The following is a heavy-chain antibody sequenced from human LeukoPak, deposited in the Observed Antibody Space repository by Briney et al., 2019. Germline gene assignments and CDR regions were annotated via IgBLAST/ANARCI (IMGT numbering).Heavy chain of an antibody. V-gene: IGHV3-9*01. J-gene: IGHJ6*03. CDR1: GFPFEDYA. CDR2: ISSNSGRI. CDR3: AKDLGVDYYGSGTFYKEDYYYYMDV. D-gene: IGHD3-10*01. Sequence: ALVLSLATSGFPFEDYAMHWVRPAPGEGLGWGSGISSNSGRISYADSGRGRYTISRDNAKNLLYLPMNSVRAEDTALYYCAKDLGVDYYGSGTFYKEDYYYYMDVWGKGTTVTVSS.